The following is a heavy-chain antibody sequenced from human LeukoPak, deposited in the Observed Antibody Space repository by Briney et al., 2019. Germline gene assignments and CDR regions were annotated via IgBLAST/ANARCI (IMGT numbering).Heavy chain of an antibody. D-gene: IGHD6-6*01. CDR3: ARGPNSNWSGLDF. CDR2: LSPTGSTT. J-gene: IGHJ4*02. CDR1: GFSFSGHW. V-gene: IGHV3-74*01. Sequence: GGSLRLSCTASGFSFSGHWMHWARQLPGQGLVWVSRLSPTGSTTSYADSVKGRFTVSRDNAKNTLYLQVNNLRAEDTAVYYCARGPNSNWSGLDFWGQGTLLTVSS.